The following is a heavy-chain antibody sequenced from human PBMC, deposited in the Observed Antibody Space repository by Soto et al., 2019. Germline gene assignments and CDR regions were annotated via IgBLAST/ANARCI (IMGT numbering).Heavy chain of an antibody. CDR1: GFTFSSYW. CDR2: INSDGSST. J-gene: IGHJ6*02. CDR3: ARDGGYCGSGPYGMDV. V-gene: IGHV3-74*01. D-gene: IGHD3-10*01. Sequence: EVQLVESGGGLVQPGGSLRLSCAASGFTFSSYWMHWVRQAPGKGLVWVSRINSDGSSTSYADSVKGRFTISRDNAKHTLYLQMNGLRAEDTAVYYCARDGGYCGSGPYGMDVWGQGSKVTVSS.